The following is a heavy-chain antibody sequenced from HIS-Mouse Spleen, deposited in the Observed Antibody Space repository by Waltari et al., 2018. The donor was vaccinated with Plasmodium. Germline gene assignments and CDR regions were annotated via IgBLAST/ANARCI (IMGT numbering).Heavy chain of an antibody. CDR1: GGSISISSSY. CDR3: ARDRITGTSYFDY. J-gene: IGHJ4*02. Sequence: QLQLQESGPGLVKPSATLSLTCTVTGGSISISSSYWGWTRQPPGKGLEWIGSIYYSGSTYYNPSLKSRVTISVDTSKNQFSLKLSSVTAADTAVYYCARDRITGTSYFDYWGQGTLVTVSS. V-gene: IGHV4-39*07. D-gene: IGHD1-7*01. CDR2: IYYSGST.